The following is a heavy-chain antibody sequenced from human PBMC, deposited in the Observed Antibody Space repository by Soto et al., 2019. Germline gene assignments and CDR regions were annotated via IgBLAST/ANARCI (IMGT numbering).Heavy chain of an antibody. V-gene: IGHV4-39*01. CDR1: GESISSSSYY. Sequence: SETLSLTCIVSGESISSSSYYWGWIRQPPGKGLEWIGSIYYSGRTYYNPSFKSRVTISIDTSKNQFSLKLSSVTATDTAVYYCARQRTTVVTQAYFDHWGQGALVTVSP. CDR3: ARQRTTVVTQAYFDH. D-gene: IGHD2-21*02. J-gene: IGHJ4*02. CDR2: IYYSGRT.